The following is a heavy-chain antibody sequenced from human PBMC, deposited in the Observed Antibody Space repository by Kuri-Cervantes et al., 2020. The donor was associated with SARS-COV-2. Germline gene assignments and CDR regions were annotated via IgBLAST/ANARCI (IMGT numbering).Heavy chain of an antibody. Sequence: LSLTCAASGFVFDNYAMSWVRQAPGRGPEWVSVISGSGHSTYYADLVEGRFTISRDSSKNTLYLEMKSLRVGDTAVYYCARVEKYYDILTGYYDWYYFDYWGQGTLVTVSS. V-gene: IGHV3-23*01. D-gene: IGHD3-9*01. J-gene: IGHJ4*02. CDR1: GFVFDNYA. CDR2: ISGSGHST. CDR3: ARVEKYYDILTGYYDWYYFDY.